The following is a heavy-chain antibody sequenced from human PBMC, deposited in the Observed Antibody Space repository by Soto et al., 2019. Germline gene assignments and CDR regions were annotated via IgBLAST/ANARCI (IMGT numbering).Heavy chain of an antibody. CDR2: LYYSGRT. CDR3: ARSYDSSGYNWFGP. D-gene: IGHD3-22*01. Sequence: QVQLQESGPGLVKPSQTLSLTCTVSGGSISSGDYYWSWIRQPPGKGLEWIGYLYYSGRTYYNPSLNSRGTTAVDTSKNQFSLKLTSVTAADTAVYYCARSYDSSGYNWFGPWGQGTLVTVSS. V-gene: IGHV4-30-4*01. J-gene: IGHJ5*02. CDR1: GGSISSGDYY.